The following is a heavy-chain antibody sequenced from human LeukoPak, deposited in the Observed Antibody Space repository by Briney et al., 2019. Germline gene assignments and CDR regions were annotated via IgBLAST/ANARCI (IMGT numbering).Heavy chain of an antibody. Sequence: GGSLRLSCAASGFTFSSYAMSWVRQAPGKGLEWVSAISGSGGSTYYADSVKGRLTISRDNSKNTLYLQMNSLRAEDTAVYYCAKDWYFGSGSYGDFDYWGQGTLVTVSS. CDR2: ISGSGGST. CDR3: AKDWYFGSGSYGDFDY. D-gene: IGHD3-10*01. J-gene: IGHJ4*02. CDR1: GFTFSSYA. V-gene: IGHV3-23*01.